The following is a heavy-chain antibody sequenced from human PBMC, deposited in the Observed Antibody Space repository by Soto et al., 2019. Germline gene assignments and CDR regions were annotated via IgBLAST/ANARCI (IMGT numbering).Heavy chain of an antibody. CDR3: AREGVAPYYYSGMDV. Sequence: GASVKVSCKASGYTFTSYGISWVRQAPGQGLEWMGWISTYNGDTNYAQTFQGRVTMTTDTSTSTVHMEVRSLRSDDTAVYYCAREGVAPYYYSGMDVWGQGTPVTVSS. CDR2: ISTYNGDT. CDR1: GYTFTSYG. V-gene: IGHV1-18*01. D-gene: IGHD5-12*01. J-gene: IGHJ6*02.